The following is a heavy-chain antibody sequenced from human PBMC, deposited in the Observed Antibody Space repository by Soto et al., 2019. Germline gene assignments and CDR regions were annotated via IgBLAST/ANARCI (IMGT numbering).Heavy chain of an antibody. D-gene: IGHD1-26*01. CDR3: SYCGHYYNLHIMDV. CDR2: SRNKAYSYTT. J-gene: IGHJ6*02. CDR1: GFTFSDHF. V-gene: IGHV3-72*01. Sequence: PGGSLRLSCAASGFTFSDHFMDWVRQAPGKGLEWVGRSRNKAYSYTTEYAASVKGRFTISRDDSENSLYLQMNSLKTEDTAVYYCSYCGHYYNLHIMDVWGQGTTVTVSS.